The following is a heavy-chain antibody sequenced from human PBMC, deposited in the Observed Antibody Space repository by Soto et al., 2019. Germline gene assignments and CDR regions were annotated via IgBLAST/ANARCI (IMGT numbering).Heavy chain of an antibody. CDR3: AREVLRYFDWSPFPYGMDV. D-gene: IGHD3-9*01. CDR2: ISSSSSYT. V-gene: IGHV3-11*05. Sequence: GGSLRLSCAASGFTFSDYYMSWIRQAPGKGLEWVSYISSSSSYTNYADSVKGRFTISRDNAKNSLYLQMNSLRAEDTAVYYCAREVLRYFDWSPFPYGMDVWGQGTTVTVSS. CDR1: GFTFSDYY. J-gene: IGHJ6*02.